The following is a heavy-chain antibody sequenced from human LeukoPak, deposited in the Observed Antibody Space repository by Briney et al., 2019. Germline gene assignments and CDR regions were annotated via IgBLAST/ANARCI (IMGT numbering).Heavy chain of an antibody. CDR2: ISWNSGSI. V-gene: IGHV3-9*01. CDR3: AKATYSGYDYIDY. D-gene: IGHD5-12*01. Sequence: GRSLRLSCAASGFTFYDYAMHWVRQAPGKGLEWVSGISWNSGSIGYADSVKGRFTISRDNAKNSLYLQMNSLRAEDTALYYCAKATYSGYDYIDYWGQGTLVTVSS. CDR1: GFTFYDYA. J-gene: IGHJ4*02.